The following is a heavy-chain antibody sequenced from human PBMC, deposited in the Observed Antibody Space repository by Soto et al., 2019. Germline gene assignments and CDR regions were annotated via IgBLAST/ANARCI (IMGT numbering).Heavy chain of an antibody. CDR1: GFTFSSYG. Sequence: ESGGGVVQPGRSLRLSCAASGFTFSSYGMHWVRQAPGKGLEWVAVISYDGSNKYYADSVKGRFTISRDNSKNTLYLQMNSLRAEDTAVYYCAKDRSIVGATGAFDYWGQGTLVTVSS. V-gene: IGHV3-30*18. CDR2: ISYDGSNK. J-gene: IGHJ4*02. D-gene: IGHD1-26*01. CDR3: AKDRSIVGATGAFDY.